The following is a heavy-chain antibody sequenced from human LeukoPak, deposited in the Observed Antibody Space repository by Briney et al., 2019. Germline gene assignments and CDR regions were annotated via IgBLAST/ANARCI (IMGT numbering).Heavy chain of an antibody. D-gene: IGHD3-10*01. V-gene: IGHV4-39*07. J-gene: IGHJ4*02. CDR3: ARDLPRSGSYYQIGY. Sequence: PSETLSLTCTVSGGSISSSSYYWGWIRQPPGRGLEWIGSIYYSGSTYYNPSLKSRVTISVDTSKNQFSLKLSPVTAADTAVYYCARDLPRSGSYYQIGYWGQGTLVTVSS. CDR2: IYYSGST. CDR1: GGSISSSSYY.